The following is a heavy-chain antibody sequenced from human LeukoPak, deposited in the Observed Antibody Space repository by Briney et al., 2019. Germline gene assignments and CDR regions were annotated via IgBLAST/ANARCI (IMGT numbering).Heavy chain of an antibody. D-gene: IGHD4-17*01. CDR1: GFTFSIYT. CDR2: ISGAGSSI. J-gene: IGHJ4*02. CDR3: VRDPGDYDH. Sequence: GGSLRLSCAASGFTFSIYTMSWVRQAPGKGLECVSTISGAGSSIYHADSVKGRFTISRDNSKNTLYLQMHSLRVEDTAVYYCVRDPGDYDHWGQGTLVTVSS. V-gene: IGHV3-23*01.